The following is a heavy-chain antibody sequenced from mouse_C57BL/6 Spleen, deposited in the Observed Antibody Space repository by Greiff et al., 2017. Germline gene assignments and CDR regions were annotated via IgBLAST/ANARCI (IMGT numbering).Heavy chain of an antibody. V-gene: IGHV1-72*01. CDR2: IDPNSGGT. CDR3: ARSRDYYDYSWFAY. Sequence: QVQLQQPGAELVQPGASVKLSCKASGYTFTSYWMHWVKQRPGRGLEWIGRIDPNSGGTKYNEKFTSKATLTVDKPSSTAYMQLSSLTYEDSAVYYCARSRDYYDYSWFAYWGQGTLVTVSA. D-gene: IGHD2-4*01. J-gene: IGHJ3*01. CDR1: GYTFTSYW.